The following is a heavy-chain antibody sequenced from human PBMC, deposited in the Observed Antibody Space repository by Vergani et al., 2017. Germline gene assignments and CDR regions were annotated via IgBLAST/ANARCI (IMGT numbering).Heavy chain of an antibody. J-gene: IGHJ4*02. CDR3: AKEHYDSSGYCFDY. CDR1: GFTFSSYG. D-gene: IGHD3-22*01. CDR2: IWYDGSNK. V-gene: IGHV3-33*06. Sequence: QVQLVESGGGVVQPGRSLRLSCAASGFTFSSYGMHWVRQAPGKGLEWVAVIWYDGSNKYYADSVKGRFTIPRDNSKNTLYLQMNSLRAEDTAVYYCAKEHYDSSGYCFDYWGQGTLVTVSS.